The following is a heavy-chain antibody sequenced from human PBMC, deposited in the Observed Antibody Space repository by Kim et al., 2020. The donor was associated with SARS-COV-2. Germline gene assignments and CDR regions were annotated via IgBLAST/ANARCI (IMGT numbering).Heavy chain of an antibody. CDR1: GFTFDDYA. J-gene: IGHJ6*02. V-gene: IGHV3-9*01. CDR3: AKDMGGAIAAAAGTNYYYGMDV. CDR2: ISWNSGSI. D-gene: IGHD6-13*01. Sequence: GGSLRLSCAASGFTFDDYAMHWVRQAPGKGLEWVSGISWNSGSIGYADSVKGRFTISRDNAKNSLYLQMNSLRAEDTALYYCAKDMGGAIAAAAGTNYYYGMDVWGQGTTVTVSS.